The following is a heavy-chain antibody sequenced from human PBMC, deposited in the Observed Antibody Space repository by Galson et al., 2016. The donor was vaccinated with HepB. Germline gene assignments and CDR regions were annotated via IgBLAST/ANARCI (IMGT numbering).Heavy chain of an antibody. CDR2: ISSRSRPT. Sequence: GKGLEWTSYISSRSRPTYYTDSVKGRFTISRDNAKNSLYLQMNSLRDEDTAVYYCAKDRGYYYESSGYYYFPDYFQHWGQGTLVTVSS. CDR3: AKDRGYYYESSGYYYFPDYFQH. V-gene: IGHV3-48*02. J-gene: IGHJ1*01. D-gene: IGHD3-22*01.